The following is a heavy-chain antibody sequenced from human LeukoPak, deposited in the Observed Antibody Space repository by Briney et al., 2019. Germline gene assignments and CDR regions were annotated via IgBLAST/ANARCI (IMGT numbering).Heavy chain of an antibody. J-gene: IGHJ4*02. CDR1: GYSFTSYY. D-gene: IGHD6-19*01. Sequence: GASLKVSCKASGYSFTSYYIHWVRQAPGQGLEYMGIIRPSGSTAYAQRFQGRVTMTRDTSTSAVYMELSSLRSEDTAVYYCAKILGYSSGWYYFDYWGQGTLVTVSS. CDR2: IRPSGST. V-gene: IGHV1-46*01. CDR3: AKILGYSSGWYYFDY.